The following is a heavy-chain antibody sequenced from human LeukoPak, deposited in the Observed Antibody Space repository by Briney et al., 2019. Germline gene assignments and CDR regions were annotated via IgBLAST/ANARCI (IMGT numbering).Heavy chain of an antibody. V-gene: IGHV1-46*01. CDR3: AKDSRWDLTRLFDN. J-gene: IGHJ4*02. CDR1: FSNYY. CDR2: INLIGGTT. D-gene: IGHD1-26*01. Sequence: GASVKVSCKAFSNYYIHWVRQAPGQGLEWMGIINLIGGTTSYAQKFQGRVTMTRDMPTSTVYMELSSLMSEDTAVYYCAKDSRWDLTRLFDNWGQGTLVIVSS.